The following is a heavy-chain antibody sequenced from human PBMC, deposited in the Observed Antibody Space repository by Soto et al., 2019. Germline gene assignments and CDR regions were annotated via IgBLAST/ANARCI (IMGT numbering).Heavy chain of an antibody. CDR3: ARYDSSGYYWPYYYYGMDV. Sequence: EVQLVESGGGLVKPGGSLRLSCAASGFTFSTYSMNWVGQAPGKRLEWVSSISDSSSYIYYADSVKGRFTISRDNAKNSLYLQMNSLRAEDTAVYYCARYDSSGYYWPYYYYGMDVWGQGTTVTVSS. V-gene: IGHV3-21*01. CDR2: ISDSSSYI. J-gene: IGHJ6*02. D-gene: IGHD3-22*01. CDR1: GFTFSTYS.